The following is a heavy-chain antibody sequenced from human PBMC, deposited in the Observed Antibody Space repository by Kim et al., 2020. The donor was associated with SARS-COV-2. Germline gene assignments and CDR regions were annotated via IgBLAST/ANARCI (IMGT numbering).Heavy chain of an antibody. J-gene: IGHJ3*02. V-gene: IGHV3-30*18. CDR3: AKDFLEMATIGYDAFDM. CDR1: GFMFSRYG. D-gene: IGHD5-12*01. Sequence: GGSLRLSCIASGFMFSRYGMHWVRQAPGKGLEWVAMRSFNGSKQWYADSVKGRFTISKDNSKNTLFLQMNSLRLEDTAVYYCAKDFLEMATIGYDAFDMWGPGTLVTVSS. CDR2: RSFNGSKQ.